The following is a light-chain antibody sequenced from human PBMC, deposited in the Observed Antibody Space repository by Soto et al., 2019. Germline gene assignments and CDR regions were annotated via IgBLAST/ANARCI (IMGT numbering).Light chain of an antibody. CDR2: AAS. CDR3: LQDYKDPLA. Sequence: DIQLAQSPSSLSASVGYRVTITCRASQGIRNDLGWYRQKPGKAPKRLMYAASSLQSGVPSRFSASGSRTEFTLTISRLQPEDIAPYYCLQDYKDPLAFCGGTKLDIK. J-gene: IGKJ4*01. CDR1: QGIRND. V-gene: IGKV1-17*01.